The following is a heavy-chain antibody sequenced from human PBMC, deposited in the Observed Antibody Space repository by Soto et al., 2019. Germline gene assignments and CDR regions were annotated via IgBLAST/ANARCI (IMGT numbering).Heavy chain of an antibody. CDR1: GFTFSNAW. CDR3: TPFPLVVVVGGDY. Sequence: EVQLVESGGGLVKPGGSLRLSCAASGFTFSNAWMSWVRQAPGKGLEWVGRIKSKTDGGTTDYAAPVKGRFTKSRDDSKNTLYLQMNSLKTEDTAGYYCTPFPLVVVVGGDYWGQGTLVTVSS. J-gene: IGHJ4*02. CDR2: IKSKTDGGTT. D-gene: IGHD2-15*01. V-gene: IGHV3-15*01.